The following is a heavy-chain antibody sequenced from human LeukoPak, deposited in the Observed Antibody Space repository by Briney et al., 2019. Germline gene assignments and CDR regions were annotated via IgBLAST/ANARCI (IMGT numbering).Heavy chain of an antibody. CDR1: GYRFTSYW. D-gene: IGHD1-26*01. Sequence: GESLKISCKGSGYRFTSYWIGWVRQMPGKGLEWMNIIYPGDSDTRYSPSFQGQVTISADKSNNTAYLQWSSLKASDTAMYYCARLTGSYYSAFDIWGQGTMVTVSS. V-gene: IGHV5-51*01. CDR2: IYPGDSDT. CDR3: ARLTGSYYSAFDI. J-gene: IGHJ3*02.